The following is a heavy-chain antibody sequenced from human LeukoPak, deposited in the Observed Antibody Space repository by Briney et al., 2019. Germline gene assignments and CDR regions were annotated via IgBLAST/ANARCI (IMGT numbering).Heavy chain of an antibody. CDR1: GFTFNSFA. CDR3: ANESPFLDY. Sequence: GGSLRLSCAASGFTFNSFAMSWVRQAPGKGLEWVSVISGSGGSTYYADSAKGRFTISRDNSKNTLYLQMNSLRVEDTAVYYCANESPFLDYWGQGTLVTVSS. V-gene: IGHV3-23*01. CDR2: ISGSGGST. J-gene: IGHJ4*02.